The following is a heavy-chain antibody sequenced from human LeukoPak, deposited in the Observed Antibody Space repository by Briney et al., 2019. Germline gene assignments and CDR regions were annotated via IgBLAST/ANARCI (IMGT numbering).Heavy chain of an antibody. J-gene: IGHJ6*03. V-gene: IGHV4-59*08. D-gene: IGHD4-17*01. CDR1: DDSITMYY. Sequence: SETLSLTCSVSDDSITMYYWTWIRQPPGKGLEWIGYVDHTGSTNFNPSLNGRVSISRDTSKNLFSLKLSSVTAADTAVYYCARALRSYMDVWGKGTTVTISS. CDR2: VDHTGST. CDR3: ARALRSYMDV.